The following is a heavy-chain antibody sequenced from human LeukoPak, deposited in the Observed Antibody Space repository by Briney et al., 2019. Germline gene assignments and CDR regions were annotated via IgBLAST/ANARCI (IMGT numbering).Heavy chain of an antibody. CDR3: AKERSGGWPFDY. D-gene: IGHD6-19*01. CDR2: IHTNGNT. CDR1: GLIVSSNY. V-gene: IGHV3-53*01. J-gene: IGHJ4*02. Sequence: GGSLRLSCAASGLIVSSNYMTWVRQAPGKGLEWVSIIHTNGNTYYADSVKGRFTISRDNSKNTLYLQMNSLRTVDTAVYYCAKERSGGWPFDYWGQGTLVTVSS.